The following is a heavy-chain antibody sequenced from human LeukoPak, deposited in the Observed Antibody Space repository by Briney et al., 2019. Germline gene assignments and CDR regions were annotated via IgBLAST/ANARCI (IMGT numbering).Heavy chain of an antibody. J-gene: IGHJ4*02. CDR3: ARLRRGYSYRGDY. V-gene: IGHV4-4*02. CDR1: GGYISSSNW. CDR2: IYHSGST. Sequence: PSETLSLTCAVSGGYISSSNWWSWVRQPPGKGLEWIGEIYHSGSTNYNPSLKSRVTISVDKSKNQFSLKLSSVTAAGTAVYYCARLRRGYSYRGDYWGQGTLVTVSS. D-gene: IGHD5-18*01.